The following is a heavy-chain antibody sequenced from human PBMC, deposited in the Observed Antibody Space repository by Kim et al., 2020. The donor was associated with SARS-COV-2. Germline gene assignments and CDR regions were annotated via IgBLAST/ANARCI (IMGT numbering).Heavy chain of an antibody. CDR2: IRSKANSYAT. CDR1: GFTFSGSA. V-gene: IGHV3-73*01. J-gene: IGHJ6*02. Sequence: GGSLRLSCAASGFTFSGSAMHWVRQASGKGLEWVGRIRSKANSYATAYAASVKGRFTISRDDSKNTAYLQMNSLKTEDTAVYYCTRQSDFTIFGVVNYYYYYGMDVWGQGTTVTVSS. CDR3: TRQSDFTIFGVVNYYYYYGMDV. D-gene: IGHD3-3*01.